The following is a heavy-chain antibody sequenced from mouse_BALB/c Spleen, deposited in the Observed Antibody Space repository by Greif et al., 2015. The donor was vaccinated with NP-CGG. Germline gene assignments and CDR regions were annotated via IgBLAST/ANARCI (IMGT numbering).Heavy chain of an antibody. J-gene: IGHJ2*01. CDR1: GSTFSNYW. D-gene: IGHD2-1*01. CDR2: IRLKSNNYAT. Sequence: EVMLVESGGGLVQPGGSMKLSCVASGSTFSNYWMNWVRQSPEKGLEWVAEIRLKSNNYATHYAESVKGRFTISRDDSKSSVYLQMNNLRAEDTGIYYCTVKGGNSYYFDYWGQGATLTVSS. V-gene: IGHV6-6*02. CDR3: TVKGGNSYYFDY.